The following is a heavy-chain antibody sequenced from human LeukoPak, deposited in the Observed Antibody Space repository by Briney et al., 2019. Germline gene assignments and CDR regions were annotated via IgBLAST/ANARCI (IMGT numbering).Heavy chain of an antibody. D-gene: IGHD3-9*01. V-gene: IGHV4-59*12. Sequence: SETLSLTCTVSGGSISSYYWSWIRQPPGKGLEWIRYIYYSGSTYYNPSLKSRVTISVDRSKNQFSLKLSSVTAADTAVYYCARGPGWLFFDYWGQGTLVTVSS. CDR1: GGSISSYY. CDR3: ARGPGWLFFDY. CDR2: IYYSGST. J-gene: IGHJ4*02.